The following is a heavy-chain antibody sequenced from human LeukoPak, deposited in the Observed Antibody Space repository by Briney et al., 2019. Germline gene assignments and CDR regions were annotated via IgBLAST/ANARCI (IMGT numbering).Heavy chain of an antibody. CDR3: ASLFDNFPENRFDY. CDR2: IYYSGTS. D-gene: IGHD5-24*01. Sequence: SETLSVTCTVSGGFFSSTTYFWAWIRQPPGKGLQWLGTIYYSGTSYFNPSLETRVTLSVDTSKNQFSLRLTSVTAADTAVYYCASLFDNFPENRFDYWGRGTLVTVSS. J-gene: IGHJ4*02. V-gene: IGHV4-39*01. CDR1: GGFFSSTTYF.